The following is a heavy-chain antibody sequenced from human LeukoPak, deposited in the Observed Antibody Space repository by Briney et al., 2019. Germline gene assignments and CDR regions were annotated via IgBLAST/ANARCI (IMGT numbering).Heavy chain of an antibody. CDR3: AKDRDWNDPPFTFDY. Sequence: GGSLRLSCAASGFTFSSYGMHWVRQAPGKGLEWVAFIRYDGSNKYYADSVKGRFTISRDNSKNTLYLQMNSLRAEDTAVYYCAKDRDWNDPPFTFDYWGQRTLVTVSS. D-gene: IGHD1-1*01. J-gene: IGHJ4*02. CDR1: GFTFSSYG. CDR2: IRYDGSNK. V-gene: IGHV3-30*02.